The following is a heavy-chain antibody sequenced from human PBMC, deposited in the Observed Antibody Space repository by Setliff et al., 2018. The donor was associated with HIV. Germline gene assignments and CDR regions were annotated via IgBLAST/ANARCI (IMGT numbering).Heavy chain of an antibody. V-gene: IGHV1-46*01. D-gene: IGHD6-13*01. CDR2: INPAGNPT. J-gene: IGHJ5*02. Sequence: GASVKVSCKPSGYSFTNHYMHWVRQAPGQGLEWMGVINPAGNPTSYAQKFQGRVTITTDESTTTAYMELSSLSSEDTAVYYCARDQPTVYYTSWYGSGEYNWFDPWGQGTLVTVSS. CDR1: GYSFTNHY. CDR3: ARDQPTVYYTSWYGSGEYNWFDP.